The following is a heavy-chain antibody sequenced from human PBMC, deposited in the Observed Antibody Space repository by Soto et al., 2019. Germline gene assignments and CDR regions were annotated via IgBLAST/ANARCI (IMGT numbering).Heavy chain of an antibody. CDR3: ARDRGIQLWSPDYYYYGMDV. CDR2: IWYDGSNK. V-gene: IGHV3-33*01. CDR1: GFTFSSYG. Sequence: GGSLRLSCAASGFTFSSYGMHWVRQAPGKGLEWVAVIWYDGSNKYYADSVKGRFTISRDNSKNTLYLQMNSLRAEDTAVYYCARDRGIQLWSPDYYYYGMDVWGQGTTVTVSS. J-gene: IGHJ6*02. D-gene: IGHD5-18*01.